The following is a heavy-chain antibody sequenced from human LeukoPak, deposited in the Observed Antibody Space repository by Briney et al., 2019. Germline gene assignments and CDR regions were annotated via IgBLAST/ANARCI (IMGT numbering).Heavy chain of an antibody. D-gene: IGHD5-24*01. V-gene: IGHV1-8*01. Sequence: ASVKVSCKASGYTFTSHHINWLRQAAGQGLEWMGWMNPGSGNTVSAQKFQGRVTMTWDTSISTAYMELSSLRSEDTAVYYCARESSRDGYNIGFDYWGQGTLVTVSS. CDR3: ARESSRDGYNIGFDY. CDR2: MNPGSGNT. CDR1: GYTFTSHH. J-gene: IGHJ4*02.